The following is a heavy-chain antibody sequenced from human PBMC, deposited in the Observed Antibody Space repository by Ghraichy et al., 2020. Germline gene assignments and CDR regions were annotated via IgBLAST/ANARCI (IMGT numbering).Heavy chain of an antibody. CDR1: GGSFSGYY. CDR2: INHSGST. J-gene: IGHJ5*02. V-gene: IGHV4-34*01. CDR3: ARGSHLGYCSSTSCYKLGWFDP. Sequence: SETLSLTCAVYGGSFSGYYWSWIRQPPGKGLEWIGEINHSGSTNYNPSLKSRVTISVDTSKNQFSLKLSSMTAADTAVYYCARGSHLGYCSSTSCYKLGWFDPWGQGTLVTVSS. D-gene: IGHD2-2*02.